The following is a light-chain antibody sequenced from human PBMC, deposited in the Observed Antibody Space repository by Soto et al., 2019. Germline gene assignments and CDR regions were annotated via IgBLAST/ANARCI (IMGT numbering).Light chain of an antibody. Sequence: DIQMTQSPSSLSASVGDEVTITCRASQTIMTYLNWYQLKPGKPPRLLIYAASSLQSGVPSRFSGSGSGPDFTLTIRSLQPEDFATYSCQQSYNSPQTSGQGTKVEIK. J-gene: IGKJ1*01. CDR2: AAS. CDR3: QQSYNSPQT. V-gene: IGKV1-39*01. CDR1: QTIMTY.